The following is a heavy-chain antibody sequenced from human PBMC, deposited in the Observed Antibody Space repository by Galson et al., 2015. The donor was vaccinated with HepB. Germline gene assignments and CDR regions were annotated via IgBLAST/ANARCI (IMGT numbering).Heavy chain of an antibody. CDR2: ISYDGSNK. CDR1: GFTFSSYA. V-gene: IGHV3-30-3*01. Sequence: SLRLSCAASGFTFSSYAMHWVRQAPGKGLEWVAVISYDGSNKYYADSVKGRFTISRDNSKNTLYLQMNSLRAEDTAVYYCARGRELLLSSDHLAFDIWGQGTMVTVSS. CDR3: ARGRELLLSSDHLAFDI. J-gene: IGHJ3*02. D-gene: IGHD1-26*01.